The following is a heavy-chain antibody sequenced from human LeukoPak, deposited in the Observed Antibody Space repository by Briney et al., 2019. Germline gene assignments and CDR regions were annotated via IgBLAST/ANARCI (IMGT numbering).Heavy chain of an antibody. CDR1: GFTFSIYA. CDR3: AKDLAYGGNSPFDY. CDR2: LSDSGGGT. Sequence: GGSLRLSCAASGFTFSIYAMNWVRQAPGKGLEWVSSLSDSGGGTYYADSVKGRFTISRDNSKNTLYLQMNSLRVEDTAVYYCAKDLAYGGNSPFDYWGQGTLVTVSS. D-gene: IGHD4-23*01. V-gene: IGHV3-23*01. J-gene: IGHJ4*02.